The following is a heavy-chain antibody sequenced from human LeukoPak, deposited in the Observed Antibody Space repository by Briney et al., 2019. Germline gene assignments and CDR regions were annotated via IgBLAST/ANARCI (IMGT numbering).Heavy chain of an antibody. CDR1: GFTFDDYA. D-gene: IGHD5-24*01. Sequence: GGSLRLSCAASGFTFDDYAMHWVRQAPGKGLEWVSGIGWNSGSIGYADSVKGRFTISRDNAKNSLYLQMNSLRAEDTALYYCAKGSTVATMRSAFDIWGQGTMVTVSS. V-gene: IGHV3-9*01. CDR3: AKGSTVATMRSAFDI. J-gene: IGHJ3*02. CDR2: IGWNSGSI.